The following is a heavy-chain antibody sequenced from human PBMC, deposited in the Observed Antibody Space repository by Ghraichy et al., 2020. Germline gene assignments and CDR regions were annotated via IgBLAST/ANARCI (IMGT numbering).Heavy chain of an antibody. D-gene: IGHD4-23*01. V-gene: IGHV4-59*08. CDR3: ARSTTVGEYYFDY. Sequence: SETLSLTCTVSGGSISSYYWSWIRQPPGKGLEWIGYIYYSGSTNYNPSLKSRVTISVDTSKNQFSLKLSSVTAADTAVYYCARSTTVGEYYFDYWGQGTLVTVSS. J-gene: IGHJ4*02. CDR2: IYYSGST. CDR1: GGSISSYY.